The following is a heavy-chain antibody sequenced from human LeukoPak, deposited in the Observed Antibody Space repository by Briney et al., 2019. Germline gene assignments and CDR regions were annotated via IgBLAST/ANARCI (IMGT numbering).Heavy chain of an antibody. J-gene: IGHJ6*03. Sequence: PGGSLRLSCAASGFTFSSYWMSWVRQAPGKGLEWVANIKQDGSEKYYVDSVKGRFTISRDNAKNSLYLQMNSLRAEDTAVYYCAREIQLWAGYYYYYYYMDVWGKGTTVTVSS. CDR2: IKQDGSEK. CDR3: AREIQLWAGYYYYYYYMDV. D-gene: IGHD5-18*01. CDR1: GFTFSSYW. V-gene: IGHV3-7*01.